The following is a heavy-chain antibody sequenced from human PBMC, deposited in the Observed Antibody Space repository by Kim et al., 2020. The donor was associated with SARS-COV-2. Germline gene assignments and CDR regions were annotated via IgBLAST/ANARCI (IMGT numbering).Heavy chain of an antibody. D-gene: IGHD2-15*01. Sequence: ADSVKGRFHSSRNKSKNTLYLQMNRLRTEDTAVYYCARGHCSGVWCGMDVWGQGTTVTVSS. CDR3: ARGHCSGVWCGMDV. V-gene: IGHV3-33*01. J-gene: IGHJ6*02.